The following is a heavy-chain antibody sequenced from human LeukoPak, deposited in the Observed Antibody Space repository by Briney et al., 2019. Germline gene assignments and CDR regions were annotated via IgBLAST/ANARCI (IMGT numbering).Heavy chain of an antibody. J-gene: IGHJ4*02. CDR2: ISWNSGSM. CDR3: AKARLGTNGPFDY. V-gene: IGHV3-9*01. D-gene: IGHD2-8*01. CDR1: GFXXXDYA. Sequence: XLRLSXXXSGFXXXDYAMHWVRHIPGKGLEWVSGISWNSGSMGYADSVKGRFTISRDNANNSLYLQMNSLRPEDSALYYCAKARLGTNGPFDYWGQGTLVSVSS.